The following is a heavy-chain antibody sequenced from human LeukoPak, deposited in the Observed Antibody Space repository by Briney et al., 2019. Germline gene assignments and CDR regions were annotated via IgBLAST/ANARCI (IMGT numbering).Heavy chain of an antibody. CDR3: ARSGEVVPAARPTRPYYYGMDV. CDR2: IIPIFGTA. V-gene: IGHV1-69*13. CDR1: GGTFSSYA. J-gene: IGHJ6*04. Sequence: AVKVSCKASGGTFSSYAISGVRQAPGQGLERMGGIIPIFGTANYAQKFQGRVTITADESTSTAYMELSSLRSEDTAVYYCARSGEVVPAARPTRPYYYGMDVWGKGTTVTVSS. D-gene: IGHD2-2*01.